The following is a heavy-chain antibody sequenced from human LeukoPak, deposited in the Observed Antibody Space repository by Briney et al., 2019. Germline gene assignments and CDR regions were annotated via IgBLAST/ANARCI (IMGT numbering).Heavy chain of an antibody. Sequence: GGSLRLSCAASGFTFSSYAMHWVRQAPGKGLEWVAVISYDGSNKYYADSVKGRFTISRDNSKNTLYLQMNSLRAEDTAVYYCARAGTYYYDSSGYHYYFDYWGQGTLVTVSS. CDR3: ARAGTYYYDSSGYHYYFDY. J-gene: IGHJ4*02. CDR1: GFTFSSYA. CDR2: ISYDGSNK. D-gene: IGHD3-22*01. V-gene: IGHV3-30-3*01.